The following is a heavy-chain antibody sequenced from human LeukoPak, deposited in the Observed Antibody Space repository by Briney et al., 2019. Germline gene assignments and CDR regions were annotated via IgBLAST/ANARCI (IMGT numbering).Heavy chain of an antibody. J-gene: IGHJ4*02. CDR3: ARGPWGRIAAPPDY. Sequence: QSGGSLRLSCAASGFTFSSYGMHWVRQAPGRGLEWVAVIWYDGSNKYYADSVKGRFTISRDNSKNTLYLQMNSLRAEDTAVYYCARGPWGRIAAPPDYWGQGTLVTVSS. D-gene: IGHD6-6*01. V-gene: IGHV3-33*01. CDR1: GFTFSSYG. CDR2: IWYDGSNK.